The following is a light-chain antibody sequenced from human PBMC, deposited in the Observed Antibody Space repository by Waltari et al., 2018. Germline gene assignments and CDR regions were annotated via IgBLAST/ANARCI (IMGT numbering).Light chain of an antibody. V-gene: IGLV2-8*01. Sequence: QSALTQPPSASGSPGQSVTISCTGTSSDVGGYSYVPWSQQHPGKAPELIIFEVFQRPSGVPVRFSGPKSGNPASLTVSGLQAEDEADYYCSSYAGSNNVVFGGGTKLTVL. CDR2: EVF. J-gene: IGLJ2*01. CDR1: SSDVGGYSY. CDR3: SSYAGSNNVV.